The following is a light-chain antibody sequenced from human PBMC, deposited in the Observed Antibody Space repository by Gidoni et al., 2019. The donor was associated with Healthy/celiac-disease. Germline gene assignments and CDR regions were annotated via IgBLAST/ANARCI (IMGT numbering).Light chain of an antibody. V-gene: IGKV3-11*01. Sequence: EIVLTQSPATLSLSPGERATLSCRASQSVSSYLAWYHQKPCQAPRLLIHDASTRASGIPARFSGSGSGTDFTLTISSLEPEDFAVYYCQQRSNWPRTFGQGTKVEIK. CDR2: DAS. CDR1: QSVSSY. J-gene: IGKJ1*01. CDR3: QQRSNWPRT.